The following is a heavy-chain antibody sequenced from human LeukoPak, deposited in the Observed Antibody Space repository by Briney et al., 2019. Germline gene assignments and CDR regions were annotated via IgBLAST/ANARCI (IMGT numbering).Heavy chain of an antibody. CDR2: IYYSGST. D-gene: IGHD4-17*01. CDR1: GGSISSYY. V-gene: IGHV4-59*08. J-gene: IGHJ6*03. CDR3: ARVVGDYDLIHYMDV. Sequence: PSETLSLTCTVSGGSISSYYWSWIRQPPGKGLEWIGYIYYSGSTNYNPSLKSRVTISVDTSKNQFSLKLSSVTAADTAVYYCARVVGDYDLIHYMDVWGKGTTVTVSS.